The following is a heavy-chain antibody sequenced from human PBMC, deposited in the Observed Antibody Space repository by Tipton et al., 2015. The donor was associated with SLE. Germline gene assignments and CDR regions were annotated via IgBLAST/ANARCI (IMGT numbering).Heavy chain of an antibody. CDR3: ARGREGVENYGSGRYRTHQYLDL. D-gene: IGHD3-10*01. CDR1: GDSISFYY. Sequence: TLSLTCPVSGDSISFYYWTWIRQPPGKGLEWIGHVHYSVSTNYNPSLRSRITISLDTSKNQFSLKMNSVTAADTAVYYCARGREGVENYGSGRYRTHQYLDLWGRGTLVTVSS. J-gene: IGHJ2*01. V-gene: IGHV4-59*01. CDR2: VHYSVST.